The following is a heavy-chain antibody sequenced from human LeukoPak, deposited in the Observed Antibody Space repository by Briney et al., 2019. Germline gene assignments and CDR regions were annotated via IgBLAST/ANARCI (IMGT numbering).Heavy chain of an antibody. CDR3: AKPPDVRYDILTGYLRHYYYYGMDV. CDR2: ISYDGSNK. Sequence: GGSLRLSCAASGFTFTNYGIHWVRQAPGKGLEWVAVISYDGSNKYYADSVKGRFTISRDNSKNTLYLQMNSLRAEDTAVYYCAKPPDVRYDILTGYLRHYYYYGMDVWGQGTTVTVSS. CDR1: GFTFTNYG. D-gene: IGHD3-9*01. V-gene: IGHV3-30*18. J-gene: IGHJ6*02.